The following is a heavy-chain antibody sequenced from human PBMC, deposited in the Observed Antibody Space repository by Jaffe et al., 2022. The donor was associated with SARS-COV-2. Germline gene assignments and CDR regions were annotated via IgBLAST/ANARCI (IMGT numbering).Heavy chain of an antibody. Sequence: QVQLVESGGGVVQPGRSLRLSCAASGFTFSSYGMHWVRQAPGKGLEWVALISYDGSDKYYAESVKGRFTISRDNSKNTLYLQMNSLRGEDTAVYYCAKADKASSGWYVALALGEDYHYNGMDVWGQGTTVTVSS. CDR1: GFTFSSYG. CDR2: ISYDGSDK. D-gene: IGHD6-19*01. V-gene: IGHV3-30*18. J-gene: IGHJ6*02. CDR3: AKADKASSGWYVALALGEDYHYNGMDV.